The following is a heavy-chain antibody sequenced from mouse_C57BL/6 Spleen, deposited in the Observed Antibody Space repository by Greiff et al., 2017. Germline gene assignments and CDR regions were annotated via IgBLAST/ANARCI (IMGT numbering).Heavy chain of an antibody. D-gene: IGHD2-4*01. CDR2: ISDGGSYT. J-gene: IGHJ4*01. CDR3: ASDIDYDGAMDY. CDR1: GFTFSSYA. Sequence: EVHLVESGGGLVKPGGSLKLSCAASGFTFSSYAMSWVRQTPEKRLEWVATISDGGSYTYYPDNGKGRFTISRDNAKNNLYLQMSHLKSEDTAMYYCASDIDYDGAMDYWGQGTSVTVSS. V-gene: IGHV5-4*01.